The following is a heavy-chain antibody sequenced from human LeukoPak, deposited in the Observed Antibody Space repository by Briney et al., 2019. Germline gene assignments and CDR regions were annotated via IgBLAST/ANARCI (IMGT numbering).Heavy chain of an antibody. V-gene: IGHV4-31*03. CDR1: GGSISSGGYY. J-gene: IGHJ4*02. Sequence: PSETLSLTCTVSGGSISSGGYYWSWIRQHPGKGLEWIGYIYYSGSTYYNPSLKSRVTISVDTSKNQFSLKLSSVTAADTAVYYCARRGIAAAYFDYWGQGTLVTVSS. D-gene: IGHD6-13*01. CDR3: ARRGIAAAYFDY. CDR2: IYYSGST.